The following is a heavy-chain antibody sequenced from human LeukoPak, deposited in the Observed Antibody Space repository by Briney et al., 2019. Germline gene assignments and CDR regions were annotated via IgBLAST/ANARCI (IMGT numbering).Heavy chain of an antibody. Sequence: PSETLSLTCAVYGGSFSGYYWSWIRQPPGKGLEWIGEINHSGSTNYNPSLKSRVTISVDTSKNQFSLKLSFVTAADTAVYYCARVYSYYYYMDVWGKGTMVTVSS. CDR2: INHSGST. CDR3: ARVYSYYYYMDV. CDR1: GGSFSGYY. J-gene: IGHJ6*03. V-gene: IGHV4-34*01. D-gene: IGHD3-10*01.